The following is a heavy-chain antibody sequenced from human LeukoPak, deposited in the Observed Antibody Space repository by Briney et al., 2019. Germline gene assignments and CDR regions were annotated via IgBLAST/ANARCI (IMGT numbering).Heavy chain of an antibody. J-gene: IGHJ6*03. CDR1: GASISSFY. CDR2: IFPSGSA. CDR3: ARRNHYFYYMDV. Sequence: PSETLSLTCTVSGASISSFYWSWIRQSPVKGLEWIGYIFPSGSAFYNPSLESRVTISLDTSENQFSLTLHSVTAADTAVYYCARRNHYFYYMDVWGKGTTVTVSS. V-gene: IGHV4-4*09.